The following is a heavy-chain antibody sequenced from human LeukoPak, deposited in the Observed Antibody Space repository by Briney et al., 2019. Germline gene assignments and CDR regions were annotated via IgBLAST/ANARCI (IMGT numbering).Heavy chain of an antibody. Sequence: GSLRLSCVASGSTFSSCAMSWVRQAPGKGLEWVSAIDVGGGNTYYADSVKGRFTFSRDNFKNTLHLQMNSLRAEDTAVYYCAKADTGGNYFDHWGQGTLVTVSS. J-gene: IGHJ4*02. D-gene: IGHD1-26*01. CDR2: IDVGGGNT. V-gene: IGHV3-23*01. CDR3: AKADTGGNYFDH. CDR1: GSTFSSCA.